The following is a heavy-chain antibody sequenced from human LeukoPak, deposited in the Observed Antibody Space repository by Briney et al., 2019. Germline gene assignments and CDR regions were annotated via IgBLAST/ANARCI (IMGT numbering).Heavy chain of an antibody. CDR2: FDPEDGET. CDR1: GYTLTELS. J-gene: IGHJ6*02. CDR3: ATDASTTVMDV. Sequence: GASVKVSCKVSGYTLTELSMHWVRQAPGKGLEWMGGFDPEDGETIYAQKFQGRVTVTEDTSTDTAYMELSSLRSEDTAVYYCATDASTTVMDVWGQGTTVTVSS. D-gene: IGHD1-1*01. V-gene: IGHV1-24*01.